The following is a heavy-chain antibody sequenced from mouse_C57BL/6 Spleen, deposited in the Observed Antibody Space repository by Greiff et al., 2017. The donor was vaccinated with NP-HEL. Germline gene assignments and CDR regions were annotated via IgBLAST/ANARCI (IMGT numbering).Heavy chain of an antibody. V-gene: IGHV1-76*01. CDR1: GYTFTDYY. CDR3: AREGVYGSASMDY. CDR2: IYPGSGNT. J-gene: IGHJ4*01. D-gene: IGHD1-1*01. Sequence: QVQLQQSGAELVRPGASVKLSCKASGYTFTDYYINWVKQRPGQGLEWIARIYPGSGNTYYNEKFKGKATLTAEQSSSTAYMQLSSLTSEDSAVYFCAREGVYGSASMDYWGQGTSVTVSS.